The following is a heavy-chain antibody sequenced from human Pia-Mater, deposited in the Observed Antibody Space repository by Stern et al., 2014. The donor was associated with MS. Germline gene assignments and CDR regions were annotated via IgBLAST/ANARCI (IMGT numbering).Heavy chain of an antibody. CDR1: GFNFDDHA. V-gene: IGHV3-9*01. CDR2: ISWNSDTI. D-gene: IGHD3-3*01. J-gene: IGHJ4*02. CDR3: AKDLSGAFWSGYWLDY. Sequence: EVQLVESGGGLVQPCRSLRLSCAASGFNFDDHALHWVRQAPGKGLEWVSAISWNSDTIAYADSVKGRFTISRDNTKNSLYLQMKGLRAEDTAMYYCAKDLSGAFWSGYWLDYCGQGIPVTVSS.